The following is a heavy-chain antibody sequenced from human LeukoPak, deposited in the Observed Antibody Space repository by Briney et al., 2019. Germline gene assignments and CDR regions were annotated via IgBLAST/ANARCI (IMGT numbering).Heavy chain of an antibody. CDR1: GFTFSSYA. V-gene: IGHV3-23*01. CDR2: ISGSGGST. CDR3: AKGHYDSSGYYVDY. D-gene: IGHD3-22*01. J-gene: IGHJ4*02. Sequence: GGSLRLSCAASGFTFSSYAMSWVRQAPGKGLEWVSAISGSGGSTYYADSVKGRFTISRDNSKNTLYLQMNSLRAEDTAVYYCAKGHYDSSGYYVDYWGQGNLVTVSA.